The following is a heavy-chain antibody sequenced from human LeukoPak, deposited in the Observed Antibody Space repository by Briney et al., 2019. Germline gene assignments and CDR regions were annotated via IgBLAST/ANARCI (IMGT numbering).Heavy chain of an antibody. CDR1: GLTVNNNY. CDR2: LYIGGNT. J-gene: IGHJ4*02. CDR3: MTAAGYNFGQY. V-gene: IGHV3-53*01. D-gene: IGHD5-18*01. Sequence: GGSLRLSCVASGLTVNNNYMNWVRQAPGKGLEWVSALYIGGNTYYADSVRGRFTISRDNSKNTLYLQMNSLRAEDTAIYYCMTAAGYNFGQYWGQGTLVTVSS.